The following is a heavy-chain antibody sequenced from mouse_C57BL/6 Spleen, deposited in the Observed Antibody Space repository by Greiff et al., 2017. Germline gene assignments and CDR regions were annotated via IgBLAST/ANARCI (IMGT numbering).Heavy chain of an antibody. D-gene: IGHD4-1*01. J-gene: IGHJ4*01. V-gene: IGHV1-42*01. Sequence: EVQRVESGPELVKPGASVKISCKASGYSFPGYYMNWVKPSPAKSLEWIGEINPSTGGTTSNQKFKAKATLTVDKSSSTAYMQLKSLTSEDSAVYYCARETGTRDYWGQGTSVTVSA. CDR1: GYSFPGYY. CDR2: INPSTGGT. CDR3: ARETGTRDY.